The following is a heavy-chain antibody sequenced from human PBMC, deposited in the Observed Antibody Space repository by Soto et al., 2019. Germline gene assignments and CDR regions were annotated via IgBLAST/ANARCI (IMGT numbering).Heavy chain of an antibody. CDR1: GFTFSSYA. D-gene: IGHD3-22*01. CDR3: AREWFDYYGMDV. V-gene: IGHV3-30-3*01. CDR2: ISYDGSNK. J-gene: IGHJ6*02. Sequence: VGSLRLSCAVSGFTFSSYAMHWVRQAPGKGLEWVAVISYDGSNKYYADSVKGRFTISRDNSKNTLYLQMNSLRAEDTAVYYCAREWFDYYGMDVWGQGTTVTVSS.